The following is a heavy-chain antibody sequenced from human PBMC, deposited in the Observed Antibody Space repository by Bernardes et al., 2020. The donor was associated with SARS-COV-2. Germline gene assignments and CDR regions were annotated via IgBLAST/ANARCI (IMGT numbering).Heavy chain of an antibody. V-gene: IGHV3-23*01. CDR2: ISGSGGST. CDR3: AKDVQERDGDYDYFDY. Sequence: GGSLRLSCAASGFTFSTYAMSWVRQAPGKGLEWVSAISGSGGSTYYADSVKGRFTISRDNSKNTLYLQMNSLRAEDTAVYYCAKDVQERDGDYDYFDYWGQGTLVTVSS. J-gene: IGHJ4*02. D-gene: IGHD4-17*01. CDR1: GFTFSTYA.